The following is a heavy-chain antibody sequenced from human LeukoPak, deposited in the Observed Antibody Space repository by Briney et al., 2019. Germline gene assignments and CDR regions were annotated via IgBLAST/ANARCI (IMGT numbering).Heavy chain of an antibody. V-gene: IGHV4-34*01. J-gene: IGHJ4*02. CDR2: INHSGST. Sequence: SETLSLTCAVYGGSFSGYYWSWIRQPPGKGLEWIGEINHSGSTNYNPSLKSRVTISVDTSKNQFSLKLSSVAAADTAVYYCARRGWSSSWYTPTYYFDYWGQGTLVTVSS. CDR3: ARRGWSSSWYTPTYYFDY. D-gene: IGHD6-13*01. CDR1: GGSFSGYY.